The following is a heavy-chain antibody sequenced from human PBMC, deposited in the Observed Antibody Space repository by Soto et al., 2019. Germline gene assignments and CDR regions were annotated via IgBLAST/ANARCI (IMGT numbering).Heavy chain of an antibody. CDR3: ARTFSAWAYFDY. J-gene: IGHJ4*02. D-gene: IGHD6-19*01. CDR1: GGSISSSSYY. CDR2: IYYSGST. Sequence: SETLSLTCTVSGGSISSSSYYWGWIRQPPGKGLEWIGSIYYSGSTYYNPSLKSRVTISVDTSKSHFSLKLNSVTAADTAVYYCARTFSAWAYFDYWGQGTLVTVSS. V-gene: IGHV4-39*02.